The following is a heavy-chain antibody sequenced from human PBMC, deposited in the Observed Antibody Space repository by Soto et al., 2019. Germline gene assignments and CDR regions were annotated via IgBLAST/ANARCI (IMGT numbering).Heavy chain of an antibody. CDR3: ANLLSQGPPYFDY. J-gene: IGHJ4*02. CDR2: ISGSGGST. CDR1: GFTFSSYA. Sequence: GGSLRLSCAASGFTFSSYAMSWVRQAPGKGLDWVSAISGSGGSTYYADSVKGRFTISRDNSKNTLYLQMNSLRAEDTAVYYCANLLSQGPPYFDYWGQGTLVTVSS. V-gene: IGHV3-23*01.